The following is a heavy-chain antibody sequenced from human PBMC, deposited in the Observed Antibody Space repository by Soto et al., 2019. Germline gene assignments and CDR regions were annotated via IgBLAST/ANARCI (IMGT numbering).Heavy chain of an antibody. CDR1: GYTFTSYV. D-gene: IGHD3-3*01. CDR2: INAGNGNT. CDR3: ATDFRTPLFDY. V-gene: IGHV1-3*01. J-gene: IGHJ4*02. Sequence: GASVKVSCKASGYTFTSYVMHWVRQAPGQRLEWMGWINAGNGNTKYSQKFQGRVTITRDTSASTAYMELSSLRSEDTAVYYCATDFRTPLFDYWGQGTLVAVSS.